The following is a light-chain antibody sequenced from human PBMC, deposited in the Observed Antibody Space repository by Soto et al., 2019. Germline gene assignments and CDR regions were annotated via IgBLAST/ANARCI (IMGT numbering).Light chain of an antibody. CDR2: AAS. CDR3: QQLNTNPLT. J-gene: IGKJ5*01. Sequence: DIQLTQSPSFLSASVGDRVTITCRASQGIYSYLAWYQQKPGQAPKLLIHAASTLQSGVPSRFSGRGSGADFTLTVSSLQPEESATYYCQQLNTNPLTFGQGTRLE. V-gene: IGKV1-9*01. CDR1: QGIYSY.